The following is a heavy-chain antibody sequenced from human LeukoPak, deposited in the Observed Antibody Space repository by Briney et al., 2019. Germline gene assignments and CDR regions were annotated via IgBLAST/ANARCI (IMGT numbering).Heavy chain of an antibody. CDR2: IYPGDSVT. V-gene: IGHV5-51*01. D-gene: IGHD2-2*02. CDR1: GYTFTSYW. J-gene: IGHJ6*02. CDR3: ARRAYCSSTSCYTDYYYGMDV. Sequence: GESLKISFKGTGYTFTSYWIGWVRQMPGKGLEWMGIIYPGDSVTRYSPSFQGQVTISADKSISTAYLQWSSLKASDTAMYYCARRAYCSSTSCYTDYYYGMDVWGQGTTVTVSS.